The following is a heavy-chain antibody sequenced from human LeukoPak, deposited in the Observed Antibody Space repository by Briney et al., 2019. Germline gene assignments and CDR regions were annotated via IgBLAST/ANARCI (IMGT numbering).Heavy chain of an antibody. CDR1: VFTFSSYW. CDR2: IISDGSIT. D-gene: IGHD3-22*01. V-gene: IGHV3-74*01. CDR3: ARVVYYYDSSGYPGAFDI. Sequence: TGGSLRLSCAASVFTFSSYWMHWVRQAPGKGLVWVSRIISDGSITTYADSVKGRFTIPRDNAKNTLYLQMNSLRAEDTAVYYCARVVYYYDSSGYPGAFDIWGQGTMVTVSS. J-gene: IGHJ3*02.